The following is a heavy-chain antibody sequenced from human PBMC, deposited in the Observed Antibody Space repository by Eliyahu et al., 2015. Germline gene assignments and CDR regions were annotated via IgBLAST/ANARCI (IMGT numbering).Heavy chain of an antibody. CDR1: GFTFXSXA. CDR2: IXGSGGXT. D-gene: IGHD1-1*01. Sequence: EVQLLESGGGLVQPGGSLXLSCAASGFTFXSXAXXWVRQAPGKGLEWVSAIXGSGGXTYYADSVKGRFTISRDNSKNTLYLQMNSLRAEDTAVYYCAKGTCEANDELGCWYNDYWGQGTLVTVSS. J-gene: IGHJ4*02. V-gene: IGHV3-23*01. CDR3: AKGTCEANDELGCWYNDY.